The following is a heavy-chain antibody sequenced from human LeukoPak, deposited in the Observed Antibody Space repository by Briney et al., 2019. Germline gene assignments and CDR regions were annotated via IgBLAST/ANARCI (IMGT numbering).Heavy chain of an antibody. Sequence: ASVKVSCKASGYTFTDFHIHWVRQATGQGLEWMGWMNPNSGNTGYAQKFQGRVTMTRNTSISTAYMELSSLRSEDTAVYYCARGDGFLEWLSHYYCGMDVWGQGTTVTVSS. CDR2: MNPNSGNT. D-gene: IGHD3-3*01. V-gene: IGHV1-8*02. CDR3: ARGDGFLEWLSHYYCGMDV. CDR1: GYTFTDFH. J-gene: IGHJ6*02.